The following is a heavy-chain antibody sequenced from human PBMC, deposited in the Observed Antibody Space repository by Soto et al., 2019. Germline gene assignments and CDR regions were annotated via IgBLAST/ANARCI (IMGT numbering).Heavy chain of an antibody. J-gene: IGHJ3*02. V-gene: IGHV1-18*01. Sequence: QVQLVQSGAEVKKPGASVKVSCKASGYTFTSYGISWVRQAPGQGLEWMGWISAYNGNTNYAQKLQGRFTMTTNTCTSTAYMELRSLRSEDTAVYYCAKIQLVDAFDIWGQGTMVTVSS. CDR2: ISAYNGNT. CDR3: AKIQLVDAFDI. CDR1: GYTFTSYG. D-gene: IGHD1-1*01.